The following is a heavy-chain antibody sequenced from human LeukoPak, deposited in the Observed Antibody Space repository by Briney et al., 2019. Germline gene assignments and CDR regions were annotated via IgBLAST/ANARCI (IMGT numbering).Heavy chain of an antibody. V-gene: IGHV3-23*01. CDR1: GFTFSSYA. CDR3: AKNPMVRGVMLPSYFDY. CDR2: ISGSGGST. J-gene: IGHJ4*02. Sequence: PGGSLRLSCAASGFTFSSYAMSWVRQAPGKGLEWVSAISGSGGSTYYADSVKGRFTISRDNSKNTLYLQMNSLRAEDTAVYYCAKNPMVRGVMLPSYFDYWGQGTLVTVSS. D-gene: IGHD3-10*01.